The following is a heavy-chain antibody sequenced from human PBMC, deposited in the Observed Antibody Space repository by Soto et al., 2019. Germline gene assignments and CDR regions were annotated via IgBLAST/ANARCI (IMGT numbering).Heavy chain of an antibody. V-gene: IGHV1-8*02. Sequence: GASVEVCCKASGGTFSSNTISWVRQATGQGLEWMGWMNPNSGNTGYAQKFQGRVTMTRNTSISTAYMELSSLRSEDTAGYCWAREEVRGMDVWGEGTTVTVSS. CDR3: AREEVRGMDV. CDR2: MNPNSGNT. J-gene: IGHJ6*02. CDR1: GGTFSSNT.